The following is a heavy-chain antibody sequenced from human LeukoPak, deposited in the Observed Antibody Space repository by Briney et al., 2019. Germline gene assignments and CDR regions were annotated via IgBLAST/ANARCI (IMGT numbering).Heavy chain of an antibody. D-gene: IGHD3-16*01. CDR1: GGSISDYY. CDR3: TRGAGWLIDY. Sequence: PSETLSLTCTVSGGSISDYYRGWIRQPPGKGLEWIGYFYNGGSSTYNPSLKSRVTISVDTSKEQFSLKVNSVTAADTAVYYCTRGAGWLIDYWGQGILVTVSS. J-gene: IGHJ4*02. CDR2: FYNGGSS. V-gene: IGHV4-59*01.